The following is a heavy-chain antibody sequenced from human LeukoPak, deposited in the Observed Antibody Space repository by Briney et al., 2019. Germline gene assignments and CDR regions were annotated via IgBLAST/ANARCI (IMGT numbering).Heavy chain of an antibody. V-gene: IGHV1-2*02. CDR1: GYTFTGYY. CDR3: AMANVYYYYMDV. Sequence: GASVKVSCKASGYTFTGYYMHWVRQALGQGLEWMGWINPNSGGTNYAQKFQGRVTMTRDTSISTAYMELSRLRSEDTAVYYCAMANVYYYYMDVWGKGTTVTVSS. J-gene: IGHJ6*03. CDR2: INPNSGGT.